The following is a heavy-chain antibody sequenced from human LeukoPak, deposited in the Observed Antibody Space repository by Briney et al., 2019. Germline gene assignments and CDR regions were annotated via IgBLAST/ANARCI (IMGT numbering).Heavy chain of an antibody. Sequence: SETLSLTCVVSGGSISRTSYYWGWIRQSPGKGLEWIGSIYYSGSTYFNPSLKSRVTISLDTSKNQFSLKVSSVTAADTAIYYCAKDFSSASYTYYYYYMDVWGKGTTVTVSS. J-gene: IGHJ6*03. D-gene: IGHD6-25*01. CDR3: AKDFSSASYTYYYYYMDV. V-gene: IGHV4-39*07. CDR2: IYYSGST. CDR1: GGSISRTSYY.